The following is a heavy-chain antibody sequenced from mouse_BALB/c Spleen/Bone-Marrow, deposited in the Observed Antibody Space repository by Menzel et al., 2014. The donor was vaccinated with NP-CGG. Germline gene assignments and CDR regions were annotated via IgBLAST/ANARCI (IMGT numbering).Heavy chain of an antibody. CDR1: GFIFSSYA. J-gene: IGHJ4*01. V-gene: IGHV5-9-2*01. CDR2: ISGGGSYT. CDR3: ARQNGNYGYYYAMDY. D-gene: IGHD2-1*01. Sequence: EVKLMESGGGLVKPGGSLKLSCAASGFIFSSYAMSWVRQTPEKRLEWVATISGGGSYTYYPDSVKGRFTISRDNAKNNLYLQMSSLRSEDTALYYCARQNGNYGYYYAMDYWGQGTSVTVSS.